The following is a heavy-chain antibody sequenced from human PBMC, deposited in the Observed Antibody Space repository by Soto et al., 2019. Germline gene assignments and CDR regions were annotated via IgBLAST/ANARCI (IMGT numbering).Heavy chain of an antibody. V-gene: IGHV3-21*01. CDR3: ARDQIDRKTLGGV. CDR2: ISSSSSYI. J-gene: IGHJ3*01. D-gene: IGHD3-22*01. Sequence: EVQLVESGGGLVKPGGSLRLSCAASGFTFSSYSMNWVRQAPGKGLEWVSSISSSSSYIYYAEAVKGRFTISRVKAKNSLYLQMNSLRADDTAVDYCARDQIDRKTLGGVWGQETMVTVSS. CDR1: GFTFSSYS.